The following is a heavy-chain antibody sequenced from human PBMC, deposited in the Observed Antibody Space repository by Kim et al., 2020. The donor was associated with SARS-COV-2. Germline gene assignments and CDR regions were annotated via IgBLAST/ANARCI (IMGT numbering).Heavy chain of an antibody. J-gene: IGHJ6*02. V-gene: IGHV3-23*01. CDR1: GFTFSSYA. CDR3: AKDVSMVRGVTFYGMDV. Sequence: GGSLRLSCAASGFTFSSYAMSWVRQAPGKGLEWVSAISGSGGSTYYADSVKGRFTISRDNSKNTLYLQMNSLRAEDTAVYYCAKDVSMVRGVTFYGMDVWGQGTTVTVSS. D-gene: IGHD3-10*01. CDR2: ISGSGGST.